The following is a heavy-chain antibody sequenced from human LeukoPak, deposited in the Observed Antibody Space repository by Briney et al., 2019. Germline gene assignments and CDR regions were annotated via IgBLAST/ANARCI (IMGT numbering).Heavy chain of an antibody. D-gene: IGHD6-19*01. J-gene: IGHJ5*02. CDR3: AREGSGSGRVRWFDP. Sequence: ASMKVSCKSSGYSFTSYGITWLRQAPGLGLEWMGWISPYNGNTNFVQKFQDRVSMSTDTSTSTAYMELRSLTSDDTAGYYCAREGSGSGRVRWFDPWGQGTLVTVSS. V-gene: IGHV1-18*01. CDR2: ISPYNGNT. CDR1: GYSFTSYG.